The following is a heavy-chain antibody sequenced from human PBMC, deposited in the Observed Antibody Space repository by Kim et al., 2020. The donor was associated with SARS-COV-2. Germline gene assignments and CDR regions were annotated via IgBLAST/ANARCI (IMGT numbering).Heavy chain of an antibody. Sequence: SETLSLSCTVSGGSISSNYWSWIRQPPGKGLEWIGYIYYSGSTNYNPSLKSRVTMSLDTSKNQFSLKLSSVTAGDTAVYYCARHDLGAAGQQFDYWGQGTLVTVSS. CDR1: GGSISSNY. D-gene: IGHD6-13*01. CDR3: ARHDLGAAGQQFDY. V-gene: IGHV4-59*08. J-gene: IGHJ4*02. CDR2: IYYSGST.